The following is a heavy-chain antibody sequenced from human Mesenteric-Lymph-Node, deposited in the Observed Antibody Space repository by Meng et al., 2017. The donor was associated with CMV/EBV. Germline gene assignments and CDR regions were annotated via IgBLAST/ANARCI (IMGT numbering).Heavy chain of an antibody. V-gene: IGHV4-39*07. CDR3: ARDSVVPAARYFQH. CDR1: GVPIISSGYY. Sequence: SETLSLTCTVSGVPIISSGYYWGWIRQPPGKGLEWIGSMESSGSTYYNPSLKSRVTMSVDTSKNQFSLKLSSVTAADTAVYYCARDSVVPAARYFQHWGQGTLVTVSS. CDR2: MESSGST. J-gene: IGHJ1*01. D-gene: IGHD2-2*01.